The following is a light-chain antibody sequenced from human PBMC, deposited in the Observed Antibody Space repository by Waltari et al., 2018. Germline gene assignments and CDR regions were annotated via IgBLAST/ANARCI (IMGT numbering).Light chain of an antibody. V-gene: IGKV3-15*01. J-gene: IGKJ2*02. Sequence: EVVMTHSPATLSVSPGERATFSCRASQSVSINLAWYQQKPGQAPRLLIYGASTRAAGLPARFSGSGSGTEFTLTISSLQSEDFAVYYCQQFNKRPRTFGQGTKLEIK. CDR2: GAS. CDR3: QQFNKRPRT. CDR1: QSVSIN.